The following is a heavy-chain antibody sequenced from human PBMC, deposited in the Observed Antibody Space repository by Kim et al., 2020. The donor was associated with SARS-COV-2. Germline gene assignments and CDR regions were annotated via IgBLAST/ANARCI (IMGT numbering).Heavy chain of an antibody. CDR2: INHSGST. J-gene: IGHJ6*02. D-gene: IGHD2-15*01. V-gene: IGHV4-34*01. CDR1: GGSFSGYY. Sequence: SETLSLTCAVYGGSFSGYYWSWIRQPPGKGLEWIGEINHSGSTNYNPSLKSRVTITVDTTKNQFSLKLSSVTAADTAVYYCARGRAGGYCSSGSCPPLDGMDVWGQETTVTVSS. CDR3: ARGRAGGYCSSGSCPPLDGMDV.